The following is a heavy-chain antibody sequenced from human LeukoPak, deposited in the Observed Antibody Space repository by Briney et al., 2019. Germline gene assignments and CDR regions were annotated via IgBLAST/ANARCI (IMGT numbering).Heavy chain of an antibody. CDR2: ISAYNGNT. CDR1: GYTFTSCD. Sequence: GASVKVSCKASGYTFTSCDINWVRRATGQGLEWMGWISAYNGNTNYARNLQGRVTMTTDTSTSTAYMELRSLRSDETAVYYCGRSRSPMIVVVTDFDYWGQGTLVTVSS. V-gene: IGHV1-18*01. D-gene: IGHD3-22*01. J-gene: IGHJ4*02. CDR3: GRSRSPMIVVVTDFDY.